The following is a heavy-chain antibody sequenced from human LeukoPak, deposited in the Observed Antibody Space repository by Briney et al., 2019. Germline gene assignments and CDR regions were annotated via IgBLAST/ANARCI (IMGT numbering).Heavy chain of an antibody. J-gene: IGHJ4*02. D-gene: IGHD3-9*01. CDR3: ARYLYDILTGYYPFDY. Sequence: LSLTCTVSGGSISSYYWSWIRQAPGKGLEWVSYISSSSSYTNYADSVKGRFTISRDNAKNSLYLQMNSLRAEDTAVYYCARYLYDILTGYYPFDYWGQGTLVTVSS. CDR1: GGSISSYY. V-gene: IGHV3-11*03. CDR2: ISSSSSYT.